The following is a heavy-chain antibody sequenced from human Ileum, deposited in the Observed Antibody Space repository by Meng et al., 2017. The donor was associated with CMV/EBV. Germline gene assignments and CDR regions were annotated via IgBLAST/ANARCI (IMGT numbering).Heavy chain of an antibody. J-gene: IGHJ5*02. CDR1: CGSICSATYH. CDR3: AIIYIYGPVGP. Sequence: TVSCGSICSATYHCGPIRQPPEQGLVWTGTIFYSRPTQYNPSLTSPVTLSVDTSKNQFSLKLSSVTAADTAVYYCAIIYIYGPVGPWGQGTLVTVSS. CDR2: IFYSRPT. D-gene: IGHD5-18*01. V-gene: IGHV4-39*01.